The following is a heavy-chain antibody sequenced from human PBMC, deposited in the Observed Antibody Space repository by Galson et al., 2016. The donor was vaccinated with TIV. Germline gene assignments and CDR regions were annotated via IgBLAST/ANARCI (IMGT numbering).Heavy chain of an antibody. CDR1: GTSISDDY. V-gene: IGHV4-4*07. J-gene: IGHJ4*02. CDR2: IYAGVKS. Sequence: SETLSLTCSVSGTSISDDYWSWLRQPAGKTLEWIGRIYAGVKSDYNPSLESRVTLSAGTSKNQFSLSLWPVTAADTAVYFCARDVWVAYTDRPYFDSWGQGILVTVSS. CDR3: ARDVWVAYTDRPYFDS. D-gene: IGHD1-26*01.